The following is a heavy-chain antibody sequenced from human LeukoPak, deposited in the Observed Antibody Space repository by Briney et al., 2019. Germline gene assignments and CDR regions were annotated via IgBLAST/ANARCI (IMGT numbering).Heavy chain of an antibody. D-gene: IGHD3-10*01. V-gene: IGHV1-18*01. CDR1: GYTFTSYG. J-gene: IGHJ4*02. Sequence: ASVKVSCKASGYTFTSYGISWVRQAPGQGLEWMGWISAYNGNTNYAQKLQGRVTMTTDTSTSTAYMELRSLRSDDTAVYYCARDEFAGYYGSGSYYTPDYWGQGTLVTVSS. CDR3: ARDEFAGYYGSGSYYTPDY. CDR2: ISAYNGNT.